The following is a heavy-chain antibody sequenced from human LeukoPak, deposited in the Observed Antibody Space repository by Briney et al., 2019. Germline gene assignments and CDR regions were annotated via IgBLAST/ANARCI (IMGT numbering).Heavy chain of an antibody. D-gene: IGHD2-21*02. CDR1: GGTFSSYA. J-gene: IGHJ3*02. Sequence: ASVKVSCKASGGTFSSYAISWVRQAPGQGLEWMGWISAYNGNTNYAQELQGRVTMTTDTSTSTAYMELRSLRPDDTAVYYCARTDIVVVTATRNHAFDIWGQGTMVTVSS. CDR2: ISAYNGNT. V-gene: IGHV1-18*01. CDR3: ARTDIVVVTATRNHAFDI.